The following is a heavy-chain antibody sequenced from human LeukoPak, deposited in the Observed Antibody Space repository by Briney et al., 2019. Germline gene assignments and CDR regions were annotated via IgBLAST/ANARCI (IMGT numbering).Heavy chain of an antibody. V-gene: IGHV3-23*01. CDR1: GFTFSSYA. CDR3: AKGAILWFGELLGDFDY. J-gene: IGHJ4*02. CDR2: ISGSGGST. Sequence: GGSLRLSCAASGFTFSSYAMSWVRQAPGKGLESGSAISGSGGSTYYADSVKGRFTISRDNSKNTLYLQMNSLRAEDTAVYYCAKGAILWFGELLGDFDYWGQGTLVTVSS. D-gene: IGHD3-10*01.